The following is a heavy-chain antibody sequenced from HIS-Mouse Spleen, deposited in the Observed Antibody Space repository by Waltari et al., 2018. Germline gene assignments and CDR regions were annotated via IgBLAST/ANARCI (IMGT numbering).Heavy chain of an antibody. J-gene: IGHJ2*01. CDR3: AREIPYSSSWYDWYFDL. CDR1: GGSISSSSYY. Sequence: QLQLQESCPGLVKPSETLSLTCTVSGGSISSSSYYWGGIRQPPWKGLEWIGSIYYSGSTYYNPSLKSRVTISVDTSKNQFSLKLSSVTAADTAVYYCAREIPYSSSWYDWYFDLWGRGTLVTVSS. CDR2: IYYSGST. D-gene: IGHD6-13*01. V-gene: IGHV4-39*07.